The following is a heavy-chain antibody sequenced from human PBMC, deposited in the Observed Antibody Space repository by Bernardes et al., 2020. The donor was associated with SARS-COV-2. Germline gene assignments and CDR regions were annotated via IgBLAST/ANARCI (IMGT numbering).Heavy chain of an antibody. D-gene: IGHD1-26*01. J-gene: IGHJ3*02. CDR2: INPHSGGT. V-gene: IGHV1-2*02. CDR1: GYTLSDYY. CDR3: ARDLDHLYSGSRTDAFDI. Sequence: ASVKVSCKASGYTLSDYYMHWVRQAPGQGLEWMGWINPHSGGTNYAQKFQGRVTVTRDTSITTAYMELSRLTSDDTAVYYCARDLDHLYSGSRTDAFDIWGQGTMVTVSS.